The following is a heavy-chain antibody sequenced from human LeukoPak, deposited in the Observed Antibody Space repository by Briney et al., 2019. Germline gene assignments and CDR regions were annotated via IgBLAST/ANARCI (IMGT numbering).Heavy chain of an antibody. CDR3: ARGGPGIAAAGTFDY. CDR2: IYYSGST. J-gene: IGHJ4*02. V-gene: IGHV4-59*08. CDR1: GGSISSYY. D-gene: IGHD6-13*01. Sequence: SETLSLTCTVSGGSISSYYWSWIRQPPGKGLEWIGYIYYSGSTNYNPSLKSRVTISVDTSKNQFSLKLSSVTAADTAVYYCARGGPGIAAAGTFDYWGQGTLVTASS.